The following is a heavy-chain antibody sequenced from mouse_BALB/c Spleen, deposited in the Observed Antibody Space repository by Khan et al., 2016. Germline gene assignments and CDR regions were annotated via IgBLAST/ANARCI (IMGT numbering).Heavy chain of an antibody. D-gene: IGHD1-1*01. V-gene: IGHV1-54*01. Sequence: QVRLQQSGADLVRPGSSVKVSCKASGYAFTNFLIDWIKQRPGQGLDWIGVLNPGSGSTNYTEKFKGKATLTAAKSSRTAYMQLSSLNSDDSAVYCCASQYVSSYVGFAYWGQGTLVTVSA. CDR3: ASQYVSSYVGFAY. J-gene: IGHJ3*01. CDR1: GYAFTNFL. CDR2: LNPGSGST.